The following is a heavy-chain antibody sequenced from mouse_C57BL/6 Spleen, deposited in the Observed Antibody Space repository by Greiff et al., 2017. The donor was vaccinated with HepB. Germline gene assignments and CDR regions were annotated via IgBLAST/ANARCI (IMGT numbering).Heavy chain of an antibody. D-gene: IGHD1-1*01. CDR1: GFHIKNTY. CDR2: IDPANGNT. CDR3: APYYYGSSTGYFDG. J-gene: IGHJ1*03. Sequence: VQLQQSVAELVRPGASVKLSCTASGFHIKNTYMHWVKQRPEQGLEWIGRIDPANGNTKYAPKFQGKATITADTSSNTAYLQLSSLTSEDTAIYYCAPYYYGSSTGYFDGWGTGTTVTVSS. V-gene: IGHV14-3*01.